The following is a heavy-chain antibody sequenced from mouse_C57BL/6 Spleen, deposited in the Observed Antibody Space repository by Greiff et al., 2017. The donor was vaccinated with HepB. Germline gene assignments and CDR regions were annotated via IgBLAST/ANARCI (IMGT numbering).Heavy chain of an antibody. CDR1: GYTFTSYT. CDR3: ARQPGQLGGAMDY. J-gene: IGHJ4*01. CDR2: INPSSGYT. D-gene: IGHD3-2*01. V-gene: IGHV1-4*01. Sequence: QVQLQQSGAELARPGASVKMSCKASGYTFTSYTMHWVKQRPGQGLEWIGYINPSSGYTKYNQKFKDKATLTADKSSSTAYMQLSSLTSEDSAVYYCARQPGQLGGAMDYWGQGTSVTVSS.